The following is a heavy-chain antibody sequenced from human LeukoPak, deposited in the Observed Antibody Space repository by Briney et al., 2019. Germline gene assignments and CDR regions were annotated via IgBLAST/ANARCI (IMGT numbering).Heavy chain of an antibody. Sequence: PGGSLRLSCAASGFTFSSYGMHWVRQAPGKGLELGAIKWNDGSNEYYADSVKGRFTISRDNSKNTLYLQMNSLRVEDTAVYYCARDREAAADLGYWGQGTLVTVSS. CDR2: KWNDGSNE. V-gene: IGHV3-33*01. J-gene: IGHJ4*02. D-gene: IGHD6-13*01. CDR1: GFTFSSYG. CDR3: ARDREAAADLGY.